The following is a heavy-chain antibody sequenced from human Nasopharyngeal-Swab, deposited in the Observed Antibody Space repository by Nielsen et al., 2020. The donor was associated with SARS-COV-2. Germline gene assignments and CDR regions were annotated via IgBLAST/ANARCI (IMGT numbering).Heavy chain of an antibody. CDR2: INPSGGST. Sequence: ASVKVFCKASGYTFTSYYMHWVRQAPGQGLEWMGIINPSGGSTSYAQKFQGRVTMTRDTSTSTVYMELSSLRSEDTAVYYCARASPIVVVVAASWFDPWGQGTLVTVSS. CDR1: GYTFTSYY. CDR3: ARASPIVVVVAASWFDP. D-gene: IGHD2-15*01. V-gene: IGHV1-46*01. J-gene: IGHJ5*02.